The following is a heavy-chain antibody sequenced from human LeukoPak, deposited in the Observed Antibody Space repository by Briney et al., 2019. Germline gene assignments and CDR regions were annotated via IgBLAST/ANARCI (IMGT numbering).Heavy chain of an antibody. J-gene: IGHJ4*02. V-gene: IGHV3-7*01. D-gene: IGHD6-13*01. CDR3: ASGDSSSWYEGYFDY. CDR1: GFTFSSYW. Sequence: GGSLRLSCAASGFTFSSYWISWVRQAPGKGLEWVANIKQDGSEKYYVDSVKGRFTISRDNAKNSLYLQMNSLRAEDTAVYYCASGDSSSWYEGYFDYWGQGTLVTVSS. CDR2: IKQDGSEK.